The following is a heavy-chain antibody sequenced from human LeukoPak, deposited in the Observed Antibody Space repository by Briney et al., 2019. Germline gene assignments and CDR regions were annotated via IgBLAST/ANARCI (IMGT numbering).Heavy chain of an antibody. J-gene: IGHJ4*02. CDR1: GFTFSSYA. D-gene: IGHD3-22*01. Sequence: GGSLRLSCAASGFTFSSYAMHWVRQAPGKGLEWVAVISYDGSNKYYADSVKGRFTISRDNSKNTLYLQMNSLRAEDTAVYYCARDRYYYDSSGYLGYFDYWGQGTLVTVSS. CDR3: ARDRYYYDSSGYLGYFDY. CDR2: ISYDGSNK. V-gene: IGHV3-30-3*01.